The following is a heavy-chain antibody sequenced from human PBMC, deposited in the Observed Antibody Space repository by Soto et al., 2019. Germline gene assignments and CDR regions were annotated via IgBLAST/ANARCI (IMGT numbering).Heavy chain of an antibody. J-gene: IGHJ6*02. V-gene: IGHV3-23*01. CDR3: AKVYSARWFGELSSPDYYYGMDV. CDR2: ISGSGGST. D-gene: IGHD3-10*01. CDR1: GFTFSSYA. Sequence: VQLLESGGGLVQPGGSLRLSCAASGFTFSSYAMSWVRQAPGKGLEWVSAISGSGGSTYYADSVKGRFTISRDNSKNTLYLQMNSLRAEDTAVYYCAKVYSARWFGELSSPDYYYGMDVWGQGTTVTVSS.